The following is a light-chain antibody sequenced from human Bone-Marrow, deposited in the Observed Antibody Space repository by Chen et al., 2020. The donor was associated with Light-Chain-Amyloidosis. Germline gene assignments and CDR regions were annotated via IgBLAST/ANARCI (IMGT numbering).Light chain of an antibody. Sequence: EIVVTQSPATLSVSPGERATLSCRASQSVGSNLAWYQQSPGQPPRLLINGASTRATGIPGRFSGSGSGTEFTLTITSLQSEEVAVYDCQQYNDWPLTFGGGTKVESK. CDR1: QSVGSN. J-gene: IGKJ4*01. V-gene: IGKV3-15*01. CDR3: QQYNDWPLT. CDR2: GAS.